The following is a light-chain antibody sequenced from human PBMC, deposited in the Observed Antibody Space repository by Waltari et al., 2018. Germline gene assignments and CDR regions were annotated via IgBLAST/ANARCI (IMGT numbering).Light chain of an antibody. CDR2: RAS. J-gene: IGKJ1*01. V-gene: IGKV1-5*03. CDR1: QSVSTW. Sequence: DVQMNQSPSTLSASVGDRVTITCRASQSVSTWLAWYQQKPGKAPNLLIYRASTLETGVPSRFSGSGSGTEFTLTISSLQPDDFATYYCQQYGIYRAFGQGTKVDIK. CDR3: QQYGIYRA.